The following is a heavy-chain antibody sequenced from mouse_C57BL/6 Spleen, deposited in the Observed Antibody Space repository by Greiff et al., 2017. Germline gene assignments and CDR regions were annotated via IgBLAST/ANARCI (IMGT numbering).Heavy chain of an antibody. CDR2: IRSKSNNYAT. CDR1: GFSFNTYA. Sequence: EVQRVESGGGLVQPKGSLKLSCAASGFSFNTYAMNWVRQAPGKGLEWVARIRSKSNNYATYYADSVKDRFTISRDDSESMLYLQMNNLKTEDTAMYYCVRQYYYGSSYYAMDYWGQGTSVTVSS. V-gene: IGHV10-1*01. D-gene: IGHD1-1*01. CDR3: VRQYYYGSSYYAMDY. J-gene: IGHJ4*01.